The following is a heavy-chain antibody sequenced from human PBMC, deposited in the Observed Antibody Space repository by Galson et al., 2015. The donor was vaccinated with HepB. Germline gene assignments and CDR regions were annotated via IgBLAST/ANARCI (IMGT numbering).Heavy chain of an antibody. V-gene: IGHV3-30-3*01. D-gene: IGHD6-13*01. CDR3: ARESSWHFLDY. Sequence: SLRLSCAASGFTFSSYAMHWVRQAPGKGLEWVAVISYDGSNKYYADSVKGRFTISRDNSKNTLYLQMNSLRAEDTAVYYCARESSWHFLDYWGQGTLVTVSS. CDR2: ISYDGSNK. J-gene: IGHJ4*02. CDR1: GFTFSSYA.